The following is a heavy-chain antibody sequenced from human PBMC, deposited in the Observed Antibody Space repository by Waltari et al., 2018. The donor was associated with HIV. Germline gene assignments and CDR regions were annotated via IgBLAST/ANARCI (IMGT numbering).Heavy chain of an antibody. V-gene: IGHV3-21*01. CDR2: MSSWCTYI. Sequence: EVHLVASGGGLVKPGGSLRLSCAASGFTFSAFSMNWVRQVPGKGLEWVSAMSSWCTYIYYGDSLKGRFTISGDNAKNSLFLKMNSLRAEDTAVYYCARSSFDTVVGVPAMDYWGQGTLVTVSS. D-gene: IGHD2-15*01. CDR1: GFTFSAFS. J-gene: IGHJ4*02. CDR3: ARSSFDTVVGVPAMDY.